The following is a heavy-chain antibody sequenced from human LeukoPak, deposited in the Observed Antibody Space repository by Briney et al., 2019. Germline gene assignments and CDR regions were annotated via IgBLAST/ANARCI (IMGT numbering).Heavy chain of an antibody. CDR1: GGSINNRGYY. Sequence: PSETLSLTCSVSGGSINNRGYYWAWIRQPPGKGLEWIGEINHSGSTNYNPSLKSRVTISVDTSKNQFSLKLSSVTAADTAVYYCARAKYCSGGSCYPVMRYFDYWGQGTLVTVSS. CDR2: INHSGST. D-gene: IGHD2-15*01. V-gene: IGHV4-39*07. J-gene: IGHJ4*02. CDR3: ARAKYCSGGSCYPVMRYFDY.